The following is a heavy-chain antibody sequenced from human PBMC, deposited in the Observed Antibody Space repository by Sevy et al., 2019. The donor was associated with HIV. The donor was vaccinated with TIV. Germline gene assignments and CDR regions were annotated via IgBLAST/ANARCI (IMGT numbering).Heavy chain of an antibody. V-gene: IGHV3-48*01. D-gene: IGHD3-3*01. CDR1: GFSFSQYS. CDR2: ISGTSGTI. CDR3: AREQYYDFWSGYYPPLAYYYYYGMDL. J-gene: IGHJ6*02. Sequence: GGSLRLSCAASGFSFSQYSMNWVRQAPGKGLEWLSYISGTSGTIYYAASVKGRFTISRDNAKNSVYLQMNSLRAEDTAVYYCAREQYYDFWSGYYPPLAYYYYYGMDLWGQGTTVTVSS.